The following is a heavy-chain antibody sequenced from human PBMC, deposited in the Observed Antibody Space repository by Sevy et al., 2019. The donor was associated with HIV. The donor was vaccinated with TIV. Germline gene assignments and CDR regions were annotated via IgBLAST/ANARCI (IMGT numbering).Heavy chain of an antibody. CDR3: ARGRKTTEEWLEELDYYYGLDV. V-gene: IGHV3-30*02. D-gene: IGHD2-8*01. Sequence: GGSLRLSCAASGFSLTTSDMHWVRQAPGKGLEWVAYVRNDRSNKYYADSVRDRFTISRDSPKNTLYLQMISLRDEDTAIYYCARGRKTTEEWLEELDYYYGLDVWGQGTTVTVSS. CDR2: VRNDRSNK. J-gene: IGHJ6*02. CDR1: GFSLTTSD.